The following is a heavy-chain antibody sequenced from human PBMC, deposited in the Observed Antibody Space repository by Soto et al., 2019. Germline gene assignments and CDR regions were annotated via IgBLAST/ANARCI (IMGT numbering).Heavy chain of an antibody. Sequence: ASVKVSCKAPGGTFSTYAISWVRQAPGQGLEWMGGVIPIFGTPKYAQKFQGRVTITADESTSTGYMELRSLRSDDTAVYYCARPSSGWDLWHWGQGTLVTVSS. CDR2: VIPIFGTP. V-gene: IGHV1-69*13. D-gene: IGHD6-19*01. CDR1: GGTFSTYA. CDR3: ARPSSGWDLWH. J-gene: IGHJ1*01.